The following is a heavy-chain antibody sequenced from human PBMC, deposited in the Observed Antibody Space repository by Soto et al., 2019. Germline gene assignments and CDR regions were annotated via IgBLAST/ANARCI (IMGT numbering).Heavy chain of an antibody. CDR3: ASDSGSYSYYYYGMDV. V-gene: IGHV3-48*03. D-gene: IGHD1-26*01. J-gene: IGHJ6*02. CDR1: GFTFSSYE. Sequence: VQLVESGGGLVQPGGSLRLSCAASGFTFSSYEMNWVRQAPGKGLEWVSYISSSGSTIYYADSVKGRFTISRDNAKNSLYLQMNSLRAEDTAVYYCASDSGSYSYYYYGMDVWGQGTTVTVSS. CDR2: ISSSGSTI.